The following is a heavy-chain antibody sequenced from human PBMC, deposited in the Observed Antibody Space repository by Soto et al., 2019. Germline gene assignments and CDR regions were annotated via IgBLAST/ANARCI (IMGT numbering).Heavy chain of an antibody. CDR3: ARGTTHYYYGMDV. CDR1: GGSFSGYY. J-gene: IGHJ6*02. V-gene: IGHV4-34*01. Sequence: QVQLQQWGAGLLKPSETLSLTCAVYGGSFSGYYWSWIRQPPGKGLEWIGEINHSGSTNYNPSLKSRVTMSVDTSKNQFSLKLSSVTAADTAVYYCARGTTHYYYGMDVWGQGTTVTVSS. D-gene: IGHD1-7*01. CDR2: INHSGST.